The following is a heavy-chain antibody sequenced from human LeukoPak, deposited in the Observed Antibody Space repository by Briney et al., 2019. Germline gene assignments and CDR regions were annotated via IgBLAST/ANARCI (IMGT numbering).Heavy chain of an antibody. Sequence: PSGTLSLTCAVSGGSISSSNWWSWVRQPPGKGLEWIGEIYHSGSTNYNPSLKSRVTISVDKSKNQFSLELSSVTAADTAVYYCASLVRGHLGGGYFDYWGQGTLVTVSS. CDR1: GGSISSSNW. CDR2: IYHSGST. J-gene: IGHJ4*02. V-gene: IGHV4-4*02. D-gene: IGHD3-10*01. CDR3: ASLVRGHLGGGYFDY.